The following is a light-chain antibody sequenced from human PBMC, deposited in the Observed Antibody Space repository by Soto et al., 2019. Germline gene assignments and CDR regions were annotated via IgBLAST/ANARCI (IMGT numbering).Light chain of an antibody. CDR3: AVWDDSLSGMV. CDR1: ISNIAINS. Sequence: QSVLTQPPSASGTPGRRLTISCSGSISNIAINSVSWYQKVPGTAPKLLIHSSQQRPSGVPDRFSGSKSGSSASLAISELQSEDEGDYYCAVWDDSLSGMVFGGGTKLTVL. J-gene: IGLJ2*01. CDR2: SSQ. V-gene: IGLV1-44*01.